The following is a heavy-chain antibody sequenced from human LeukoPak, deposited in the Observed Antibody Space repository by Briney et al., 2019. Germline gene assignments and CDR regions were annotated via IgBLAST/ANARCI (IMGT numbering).Heavy chain of an antibody. V-gene: IGHV4-39*01. CDR2: IYYSGST. CDR3: ARHKSTIFGVVNAFDI. J-gene: IGHJ3*02. CDR1: GGSISSYY. Sequence: SETLSLTCTVSGGSISSYYWGWIRQPPGKGLEWIGSIYYSGSTYYNPSLKSRVTISVDTSKNQFSLKLSSVTAADTAVYYCARHKSTIFGVVNAFDIWGQGTMVTVSS. D-gene: IGHD3-3*01.